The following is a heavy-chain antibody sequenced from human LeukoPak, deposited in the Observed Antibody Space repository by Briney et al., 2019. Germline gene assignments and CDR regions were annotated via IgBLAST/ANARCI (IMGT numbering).Heavy chain of an antibody. CDR2: IYYSGST. CDR1: GGSITSYH. Sequence: SETLSLTCTISGGSITSYHWSWIRQPAGKGLEWIGYIYYSGSTNYNPSLKSRVTISVDTSKNQFSLNLRSVTAADTAVYYCARGSRDGYNHFDYWGQGTPVTVSS. V-gene: IGHV4-59*01. J-gene: IGHJ4*02. D-gene: IGHD5-24*01. CDR3: ARGSRDGYNHFDY.